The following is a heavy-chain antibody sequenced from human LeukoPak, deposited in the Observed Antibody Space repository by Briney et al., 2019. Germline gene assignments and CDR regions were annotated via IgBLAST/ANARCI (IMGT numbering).Heavy chain of an antibody. Sequence: GESLKISCKGSGYSFTSYWTGWVRQMPGKGLEWMGIIYPGDSDTRYSPSFQGQVTISADKSISTAYLQWSSLKASDTAMYYCARGRYYGSGSYLKYGMDVWGKGTTVTVSS. CDR1: GYSFTSYW. CDR3: ARGRYYGSGSYLKYGMDV. J-gene: IGHJ6*04. CDR2: IYPGDSDT. D-gene: IGHD3-10*01. V-gene: IGHV5-51*01.